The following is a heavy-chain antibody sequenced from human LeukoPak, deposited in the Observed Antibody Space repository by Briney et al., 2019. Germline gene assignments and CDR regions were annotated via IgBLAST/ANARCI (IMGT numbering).Heavy chain of an antibody. V-gene: IGHV5-51*01. D-gene: IGHD2-2*01. CDR3: ARSSPHCSSTSCPFDY. J-gene: IGHJ4*02. CDR2: IYPGDSDT. Sequence: NPGESLQISCKGSGSIFTSYWIGWVRQLPGKGLEWMGIIYPGDSDTRYSPSFQGQVTISADKSISTAYLQWSSLKASDTAMYYCARSSPHCSSTSCPFDYWGQGTLVTVSS. CDR1: GSIFTSYW.